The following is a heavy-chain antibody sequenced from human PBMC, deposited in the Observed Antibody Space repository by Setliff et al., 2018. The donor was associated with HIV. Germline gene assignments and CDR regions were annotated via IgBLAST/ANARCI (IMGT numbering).Heavy chain of an antibody. D-gene: IGHD3-16*01. J-gene: IGHJ4*02. Sequence: GASVKVSCKTSGYTFTDYSIHWVRQAPGQGLEWMGWMSPISGDAGFAQKFQGRVTMTRNTSMSTAYMELSGLTSQDTAVYYCTRALGVDWGQGTLVTVSS. V-gene: IGHV1-8*02. CDR1: GYTFTDYS. CDR2: MSPISGDA. CDR3: TRALGVD.